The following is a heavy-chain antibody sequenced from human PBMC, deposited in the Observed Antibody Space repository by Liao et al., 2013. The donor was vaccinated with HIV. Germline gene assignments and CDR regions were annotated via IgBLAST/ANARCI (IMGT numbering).Heavy chain of an antibody. D-gene: IGHD3-3*01. V-gene: IGHV4-4*07. CDR1: GGSISNYY. CDR2: IYATGDT. Sequence: QVQLRESGPGLVKPSETLSLTCTVSGGSISNYYWNWVRQPAGKGLEWIGRIYATGDTNYNPSLKSRITMSVDTSKNQFSLNLSSVTAADTAVYYCAARITIFGVVIPHAFDIWGQGTMVTVSS. J-gene: IGHJ3*02. CDR3: AARITIFGVVIPHAFDI.